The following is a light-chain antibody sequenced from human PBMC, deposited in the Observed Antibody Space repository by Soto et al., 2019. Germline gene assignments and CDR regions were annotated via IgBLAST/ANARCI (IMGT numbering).Light chain of an antibody. J-gene: IGKJ4*01. CDR3: QQYNNWPPLT. Sequence: EIVMTQSPATLSVSPGERATLSCRASQSVSSNLAGYQQKPGQAPRLLIYGASTRATGIPARFSGSGSGTELTLTISSLQSEDFAVYYCQQYNNWPPLTFGGGTKVEIK. CDR2: GAS. V-gene: IGKV3-15*01. CDR1: QSVSSN.